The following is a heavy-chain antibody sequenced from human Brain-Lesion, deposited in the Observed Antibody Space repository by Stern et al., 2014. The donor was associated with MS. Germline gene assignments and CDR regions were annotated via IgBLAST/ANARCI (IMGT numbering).Heavy chain of an antibody. V-gene: IGHV4-39*01. CDR3: ARVYDFWSGYYFDYFDY. J-gene: IGHJ4*02. D-gene: IGHD3-3*01. CDR2: IDYSGTT. Sequence: QVQLMQSGPGLVKPSETLSLTCTVSGDSISSSSHYWGWIRQPPGKGLEWIGSIDYSGTTYYNPSLQSRPTIPGPPPKNKFSLNLSSVTAADTAVYYCARVYDFWSGYYFDYFDYWGQGILVTVSS. CDR1: GDSISSSSHY.